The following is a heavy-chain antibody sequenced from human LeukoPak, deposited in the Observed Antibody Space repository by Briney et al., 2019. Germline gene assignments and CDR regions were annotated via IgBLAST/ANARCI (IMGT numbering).Heavy chain of an antibody. CDR1: GYTFTGYY. CDR2: INPNRVGT. CDR3: ARDLTAARSSLYYYYIDV. J-gene: IGHJ6*03. V-gene: IGHV1-2*02. D-gene: IGHD6-6*01. Sequence: ASVKVSCKASGYTFTGYYMYWVRQAPGQGLERRGWINPNRVGTNYAQKILGTVTMTRDAPISTAYMELSRLRSDDTAVHDCARDLTAARSSLYYYYIDVWGKGTTVTVSS.